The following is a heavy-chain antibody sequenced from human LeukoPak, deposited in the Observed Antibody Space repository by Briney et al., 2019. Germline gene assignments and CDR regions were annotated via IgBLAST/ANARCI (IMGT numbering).Heavy chain of an antibody. CDR2: ISGSGDT. D-gene: IGHD3-22*01. Sequence: GGSLRLSCAASGFTFSNYAMNWVRQAPGKGLEWVSVISGSGDTYYADSVKGRFTISRDNSKITLYLQMNSLRAEDTAVYYCAKGDNSGYYDYFDYWGQGTLVTVSP. J-gene: IGHJ4*02. V-gene: IGHV3-23*01. CDR1: GFTFSNYA. CDR3: AKGDNSGYYDYFDY.